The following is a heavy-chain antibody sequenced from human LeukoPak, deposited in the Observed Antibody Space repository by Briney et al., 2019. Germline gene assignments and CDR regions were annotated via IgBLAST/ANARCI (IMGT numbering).Heavy chain of an antibody. V-gene: IGHV3-11*04. D-gene: IGHD3-16*01. J-gene: IGHJ4*02. CDR3: ARGGYLISFGGVDY. CDR2: ISSSGSTI. Sequence: GGSLRLSCAASGFTFSDYYMTWIRQAPGKGLEWISSISSSGSTIYYTDSLKGRFTISRDNTKNSLYLQMNSLRAEDTAVYYCARGGYLISFGGVDYWGLGTLVTVSS. CDR1: GFTFSDYY.